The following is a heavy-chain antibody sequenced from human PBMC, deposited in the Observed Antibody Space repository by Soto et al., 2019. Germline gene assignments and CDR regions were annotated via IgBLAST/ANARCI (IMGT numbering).Heavy chain of an antibody. CDR1: GFTFGDYA. V-gene: IGHV3-49*03. CDR2: IRSKAYGGTT. D-gene: IGHD3-3*01. J-gene: IGHJ4*02. Sequence: GGSLRLSCTASGFTFGDYAMSWFRQAPGKGLEWVGFIRSKAYGGTTEYAASVKGRFTISRDDSKSIAYLQMNSLKTEDTAVYYCTTYYDFWSGYYTYFDYWGQGTLVTVSS. CDR3: TTYYDFWSGYYTYFDY.